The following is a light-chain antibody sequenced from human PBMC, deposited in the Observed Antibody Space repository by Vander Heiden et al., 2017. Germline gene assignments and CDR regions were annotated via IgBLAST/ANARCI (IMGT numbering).Light chain of an antibody. J-gene: IGKJ2*01. V-gene: IGKV3-15*01. CDR3: QQYNNWPRNT. CDR2: GAS. Sequence: EIVMTQSPATLSVSPGERATLSCRASQSVSINLAWYQQKPGQAPRLLIYGASTRATSIPARFSGSGSGTEFTLTISSLQSEDFAVYYCQQYNNWPRNTFGQGTKLEIK. CDR1: QSVSIN.